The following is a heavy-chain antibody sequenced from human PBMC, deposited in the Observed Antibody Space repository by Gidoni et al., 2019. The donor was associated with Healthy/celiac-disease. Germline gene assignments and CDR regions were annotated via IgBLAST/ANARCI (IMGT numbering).Heavy chain of an antibody. CDR2: IYHSGST. CDR3: ARDLEVAVAGRVLDY. D-gene: IGHD6-19*01. J-gene: IGHJ4*02. V-gene: IGHV4-38-2*02. Sequence: ETLSLTCAVSGYSISSGYYWGWIRQPPGKGLEWIGSIYHSGSTYYNPSLKSRVTISVDTSKNQFSLKLSSVTAADTAVDYCARDLEVAVAGRVLDYWGQGTLVTVSS. CDR1: GYSISSGYY.